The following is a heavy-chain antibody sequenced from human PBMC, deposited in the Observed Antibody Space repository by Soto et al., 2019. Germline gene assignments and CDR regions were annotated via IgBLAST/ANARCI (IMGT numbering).Heavy chain of an antibody. CDR1: GFTFNNYA. CDR3: AKGTTLFGSGKFPFDN. CDR2: ISGSGGST. V-gene: IGHV3-23*01. Sequence: HPGGSLSLPCAASGFTFNNYAMTWVRQAPGKGLQWVSTISGSGGSTYYADSVKGRFTISRDNSKDTMYLQMSSLRAEDTAVYYCAKGTTLFGSGKFPFDNWGQGTLVTVSS. D-gene: IGHD3-10*01. J-gene: IGHJ4*02.